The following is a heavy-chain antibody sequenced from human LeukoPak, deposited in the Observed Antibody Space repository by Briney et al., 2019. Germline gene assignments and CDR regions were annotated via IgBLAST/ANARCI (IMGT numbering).Heavy chain of an antibody. V-gene: IGHV4-59*01. CDR2: IYYSGST. D-gene: IGHD2-2*01. Sequence: SETLSLTCTVSGGSIRSYYWSWIRQPPGKGLEWIGYIYYSGSTNYNPSLESRVTISEDTSKNQFSLKLSSVTAADTAVYYCAGVVEVPAATGLWFDPWGQGTLVTVSS. CDR1: GGSIRSYY. J-gene: IGHJ5*02. CDR3: AGVVEVPAATGLWFDP.